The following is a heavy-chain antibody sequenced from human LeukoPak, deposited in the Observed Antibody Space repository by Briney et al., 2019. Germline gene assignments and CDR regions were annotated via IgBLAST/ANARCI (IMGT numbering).Heavy chain of an antibody. CDR1: GGSISSYY. CDR2: IYYSGCT. V-gene: IGHV4-59*01. CDR3: ARDRGRATWFDP. J-gene: IGHJ5*02. Sequence: SETLSLTCTVSGGSISSYYWSWIRQPPGKGLEWIGYIYYSGCTNYNPSLKSRVTISVGTSRNQFSLKLHSVTAADTAVYYCARDRGRATWFDPWGQGTVVTVSS.